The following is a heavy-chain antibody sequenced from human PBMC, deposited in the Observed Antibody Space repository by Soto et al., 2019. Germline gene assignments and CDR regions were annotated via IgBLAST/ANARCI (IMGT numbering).Heavy chain of an antibody. Sequence: SETLSLTCTVSGGSVSSGSYYWSWIRQPPGKGLEWIGYIYYSGSTNYNPSLKSRVTISVDTSKNQFSLKLSSVTAADTAVYYCAIGIAAAGTRGVFDYWGQGTLVTVSS. CDR1: GGSVSSGSYY. J-gene: IGHJ4*02. CDR2: IYYSGST. CDR3: AIGIAAAGTRGVFDY. D-gene: IGHD6-13*01. V-gene: IGHV4-61*01.